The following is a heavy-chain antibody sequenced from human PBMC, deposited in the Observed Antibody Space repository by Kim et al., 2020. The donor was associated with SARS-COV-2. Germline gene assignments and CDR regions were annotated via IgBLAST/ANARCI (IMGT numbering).Heavy chain of an antibody. CDR3: ARGGDCSGGSCFSLEQGAFDI. CDR2: ISAYNGNT. J-gene: IGHJ3*02. Sequence: ASVKVSCKASGYTFTSYGISWVRQAPGQGLEWMGWISAYNGNTNYAQKLQGRVTMTTDTSTSTAYMELRSLRSDDTAVYYCARGGDCSGGSCFSLEQGAFDIWGQGTMVTVSS. D-gene: IGHD2-15*01. CDR1: GYTFTSYG. V-gene: IGHV1-18*01.